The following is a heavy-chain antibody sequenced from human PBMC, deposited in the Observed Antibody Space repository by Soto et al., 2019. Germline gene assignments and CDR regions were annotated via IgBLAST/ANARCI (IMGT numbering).Heavy chain of an antibody. J-gene: IGHJ4*02. CDR1: GLTFEDYA. D-gene: IGHD3-9*01. CDR3: ANDEYHDIVTGYPDY. Sequence: EVQLVGSGGGLAQPGRSLRLSCAVSGLTFEDYAMHWVRQVPGKGLEWVSGISWNSYSIGYADSVKGRFIISRDNAKNSLYLQMNSLRPEDTAFYYCANDEYHDIVTGYPDYWGQGTLVTVSS. CDR2: ISWNSYSI. V-gene: IGHV3-9*01.